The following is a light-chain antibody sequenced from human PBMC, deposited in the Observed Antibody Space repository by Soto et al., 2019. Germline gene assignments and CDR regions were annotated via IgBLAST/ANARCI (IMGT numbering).Light chain of an antibody. J-gene: IGKJ2*01. V-gene: IGKV1-33*01. CDR1: QDISKY. CDR2: DAS. Sequence: DIQMTQSPASLSASVGDRITITCQASQDISKYLDWYQQKPGKAPKVLIYDASNLETGVPSRFSGSGSGTDFTLIISGLQPEDIATYYCQQYANLPYTFGQGTKLEI. CDR3: QQYANLPYT.